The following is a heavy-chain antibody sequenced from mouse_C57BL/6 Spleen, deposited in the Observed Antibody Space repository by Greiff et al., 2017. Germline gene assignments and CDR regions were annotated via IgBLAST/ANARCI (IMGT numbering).Heavy chain of an antibody. CDR2: ISDGGSYT. D-gene: IGHD1-1*01. CDR3: AREGLLRKGAMDY. CDR1: GFTFSSYA. J-gene: IGHJ4*01. Sequence: EVHLVESGGGLVKPGGSLKLSCAASGFTFSSYAMSWVRQTPEKRLEWVATISDGGSYTYYPDNVKGRFTISRDNAKNNLYLQMSHLKSEDTAMYYCAREGLLRKGAMDYWGQGTSVTVSS. V-gene: IGHV5-4*01.